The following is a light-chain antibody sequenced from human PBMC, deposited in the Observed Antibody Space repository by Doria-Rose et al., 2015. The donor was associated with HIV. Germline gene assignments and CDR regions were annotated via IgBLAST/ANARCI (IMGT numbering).Light chain of an antibody. V-gene: IGKV1-39*01. Sequence: DIQMTQSPSSLSASLGDRVTITCRASQTVSTYLNWFQQEPGKAPKLLIYAAPRLQSGVPSRFSGSGSGTDFTLTISGLQPGDFATYYCQQTYSSPPWTFGQGTKVEMK. CDR2: AAP. CDR1: QTVSTY. CDR3: QQTYSSPPWT. J-gene: IGKJ1*01.